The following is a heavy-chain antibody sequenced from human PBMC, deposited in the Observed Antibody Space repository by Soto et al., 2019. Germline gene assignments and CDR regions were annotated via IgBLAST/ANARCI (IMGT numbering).Heavy chain of an antibody. D-gene: IGHD1-26*01. V-gene: IGHV3-23*01. CDR1: GFTFSSYA. CDR2: ISGSVGST. J-gene: IGHJ3*02. Sequence: GGSQRLSCAASGFTFSSYAMSWVRQAPGKGLEWFSAISGSVGSTYYADSMKGRFTISRDNTKNTLYLQMNSLRVEDTTVYYCAKDGIAGATAFDIWGRGTMVTVSS. CDR3: AKDGIAGATAFDI.